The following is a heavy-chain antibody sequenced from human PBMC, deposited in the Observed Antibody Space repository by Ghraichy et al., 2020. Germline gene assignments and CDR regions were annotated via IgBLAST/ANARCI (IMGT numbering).Heavy chain of an antibody. V-gene: IGHV1-69*02. CDR2: IIPILGIA. J-gene: IGHJ1*01. Sequence: VSCKASGGTFSSYTISWVRQAPGQGLEWMGRIIPILGIANYAQKFQGRVTITADKSTSTAYMELSSLRSEDTAVYYCARNAYYGGDCYRRSEYFQHWGQGTLVTVSS. D-gene: IGHD2-21*02. CDR1: GGTFSSYT. CDR3: ARNAYYGGDCYRRSEYFQH.